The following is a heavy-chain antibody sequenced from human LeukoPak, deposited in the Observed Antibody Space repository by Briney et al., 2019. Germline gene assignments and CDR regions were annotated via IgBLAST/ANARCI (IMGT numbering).Heavy chain of an antibody. J-gene: IGHJ4*02. CDR2: ISSSSSYI. V-gene: IGHV3-21*01. Sequence: GGSLRLSCAASGFTFSSYCMSWVRQAPGKGLEWVSSISSSSSYIYYADSVKGRFTISRDNAKNSLYLQMNSLRVEDTAVYYCARSVGGGSYFDYWGQGTLVTVSS. D-gene: IGHD3-10*01. CDR1: GFTFSSYC. CDR3: ARSVGGGSYFDY.